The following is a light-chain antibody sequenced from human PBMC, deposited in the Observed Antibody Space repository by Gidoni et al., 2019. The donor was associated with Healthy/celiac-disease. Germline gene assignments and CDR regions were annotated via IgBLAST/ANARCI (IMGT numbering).Light chain of an antibody. Sequence: DIVLTQSPATLSLSPGDRATLSCRASQSVSSYLAWYQQKPGKAPRLLIYDASNRATGIPSRFSGSGSGTDFTLTISSLEPEDFAVYYCQQRSNWPPITFGQGTRLEIK. V-gene: IGKV3-11*01. J-gene: IGKJ5*01. CDR2: DAS. CDR3: QQRSNWPPIT. CDR1: QSVSSY.